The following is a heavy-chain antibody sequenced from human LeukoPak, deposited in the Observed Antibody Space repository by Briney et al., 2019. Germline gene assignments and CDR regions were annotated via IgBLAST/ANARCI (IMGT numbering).Heavy chain of an antibody. Sequence: GGSLRLSCAGSGFTFSSYAMSWVRQAPGKGLEWVSAISGSGGSTYYADSVKGRFTISRDNSKNTLYLQMNSLRAEDTAVYYCAKDNFRAFYYDTSPPLAFDIWGQGTMVTVSS. D-gene: IGHD3-22*01. CDR1: GFTFSSYA. V-gene: IGHV3-23*01. CDR2: ISGSGGST. J-gene: IGHJ3*02. CDR3: AKDNFRAFYYDTSPPLAFDI.